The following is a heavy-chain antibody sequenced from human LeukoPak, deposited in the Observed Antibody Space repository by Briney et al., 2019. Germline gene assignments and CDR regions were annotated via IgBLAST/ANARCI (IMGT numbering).Heavy chain of an antibody. CDR1: GFTFSSYA. CDR2: ISGSGGST. D-gene: IGHD3-22*01. J-gene: IGHJ4*02. V-gene: IGHV3-23*01. CDR3: AKGHDSSGYYSDVFDY. Sequence: PGGSLRLSCAASGFTFSSYAMSWVRQAPGKGLEWVLAISGSGGSTYYADSVKGRFTISRDNSKNTLYLQMNSLRAEDTAVYYCAKGHDSSGYYSDVFDYWGQGTLVTVSS.